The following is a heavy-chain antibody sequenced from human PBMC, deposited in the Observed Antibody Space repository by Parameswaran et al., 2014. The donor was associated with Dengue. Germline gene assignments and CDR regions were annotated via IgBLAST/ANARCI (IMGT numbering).Heavy chain of an antibody. CDR2: ISSSSSTI. CDR3: ATYPIQLLIDTDYYYYYGMDV. CDR1: GFTFSSYS. J-gene: IGHJ6*02. Sequence: GESLKISCAASGFTFSSYSMNWVRQAPGKGLEWVSYISSSSSTIYYADSVKGRFTISRDNAKNSLYLQMNSLRAEDTAVYYCATYPIQLLIDTDYYYYYGMDVWGQGTTVTVSS. D-gene: IGHD5-18*01. V-gene: IGHV3-48*01.